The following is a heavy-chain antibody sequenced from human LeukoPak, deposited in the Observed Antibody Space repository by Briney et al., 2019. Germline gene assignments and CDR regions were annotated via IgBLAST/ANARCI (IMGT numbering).Heavy chain of an antibody. D-gene: IGHD1-26*01. CDR2: IYYSGST. Sequence: SETLSLTCAIYGGSFSNYYWNWIRQPPGKGLEWIGYIYYSGSTNYNPSLKSRVTISVDTSKNQFSLKLSSVTAADTAVYYCARDFIDADDAFDIWGQGTMVTVSS. CDR1: GGSFSNYY. V-gene: IGHV4-59*01. J-gene: IGHJ3*02. CDR3: ARDFIDADDAFDI.